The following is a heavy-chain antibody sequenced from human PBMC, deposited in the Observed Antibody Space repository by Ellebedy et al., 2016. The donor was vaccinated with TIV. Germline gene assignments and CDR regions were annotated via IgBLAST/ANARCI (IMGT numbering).Heavy chain of an antibody. V-gene: IGHV4-61*01. D-gene: IGHD3-22*01. Sequence: SETLSLXCTVSGGSVSSGSYYWSWIRQPPGKGLEWIGYIYYSGSTNYNPSVKSRVTMSVDTSKNQFSLRLSSVTAADTAMYYCARYDRSGYYVDYWGQGTLVTVSS. CDR3: ARYDRSGYYVDY. CDR2: IYYSGST. CDR1: GGSVSSGSYY. J-gene: IGHJ4*02.